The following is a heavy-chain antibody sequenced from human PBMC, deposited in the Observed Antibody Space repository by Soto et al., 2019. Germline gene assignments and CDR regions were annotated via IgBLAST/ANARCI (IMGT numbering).Heavy chain of an antibody. V-gene: IGHV4-34*01. Sequence: SETLSLTCAVYGGSFSGYYWSWTRQPPGKGLEWIGEINHSGSTNYNPSLKSRVTISVDTSKNQFSLKLSSVTAADTAVYYCARGGGLRFLEWLSSDYYYYGMDVWGQGTTVTVSS. D-gene: IGHD3-3*01. CDR3: ARGGGLRFLEWLSSDYYYYGMDV. J-gene: IGHJ6*02. CDR2: INHSGST. CDR1: GGSFSGYY.